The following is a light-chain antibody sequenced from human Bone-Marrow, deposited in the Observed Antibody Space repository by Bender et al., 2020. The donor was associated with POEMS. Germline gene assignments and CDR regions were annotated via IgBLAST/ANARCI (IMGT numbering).Light chain of an antibody. Sequence: QSALTQPPSASGSPGQSVTISCTGSRSDVGGHNYVSWYQHHPGKAPKLMIYEVSQRPSGVPDRFSGSKSDNTASLTVSGLQAEDEADYYCSSFAGSNNLGVFGGGTKLTVL. J-gene: IGLJ3*02. V-gene: IGLV2-8*01. CDR3: SSFAGSNNLGV. CDR2: EVS. CDR1: RSDVGGHNY.